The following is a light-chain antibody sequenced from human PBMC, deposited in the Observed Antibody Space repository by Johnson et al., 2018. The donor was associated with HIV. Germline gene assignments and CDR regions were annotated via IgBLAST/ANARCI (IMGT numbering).Light chain of an antibody. CDR2: ETN. CDR1: SSNIGNNY. V-gene: IGLV1-51*02. Sequence: QSVLTQPPSVSAAPGQKVTISCSGSSSNIGNNYVSWYQQLPGTAPKLLIYETNKRPSGIPDRFSGSKSGTSATLGITGLQTGDEADYYCGSWDSSLSALYVVGTGTKVAVL. CDR3: GSWDSSLSALYV. J-gene: IGLJ1*01.